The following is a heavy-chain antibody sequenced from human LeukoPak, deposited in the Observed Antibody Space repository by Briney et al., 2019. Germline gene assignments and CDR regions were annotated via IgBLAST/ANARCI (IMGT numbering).Heavy chain of an antibody. CDR1: GFAFSKAW. CDR2: IKSKTDGGTA. Sequence: GGSLRLSCAASGFAFSKAWMTWVRQAPGKGLEWVGRIKSKTDGGTADYATPVKGRFTILRDDSKKMLFLQMNSLKTEDTAVYYRTTVALYDSSGYYSDYWGQGTLVTVSS. D-gene: IGHD3-22*01. CDR3: TTVALYDSSGYYSDY. V-gene: IGHV3-15*01. J-gene: IGHJ4*02.